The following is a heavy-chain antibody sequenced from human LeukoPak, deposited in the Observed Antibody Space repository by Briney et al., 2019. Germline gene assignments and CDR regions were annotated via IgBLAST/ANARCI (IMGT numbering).Heavy chain of an antibody. Sequence: ASVKVSCKASGYTFTGYYMHWVRQAPGQGLEWMGRINPNSGGTNYAQKFQGRVTMTRDTSISTAYMELSRLRSDDTAVYYCATEYCSGGSCYSDPYFDYWGQGTLVTVSS. J-gene: IGHJ4*02. D-gene: IGHD2-15*01. CDR2: INPNSGGT. CDR1: GYTFTGYY. CDR3: ATEYCSGGSCYSDPYFDY. V-gene: IGHV1-2*06.